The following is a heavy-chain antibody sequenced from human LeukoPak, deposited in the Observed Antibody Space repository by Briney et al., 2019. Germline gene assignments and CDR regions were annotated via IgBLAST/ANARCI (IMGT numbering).Heavy chain of an antibody. CDR1: GGSISSGSYY. J-gene: IGHJ4*02. CDR3: ARYSGWYGSDY. Sequence: SQTLSLTCTVSGGSISSGSYYWSWIRQPAGKGLEWIGRIYTSGRTNYNPSLKSRVTISVDTSKNQFSLKLSSVTAADTAVYYCARYSGWYGSDYWGQGTLVTVSS. CDR2: IYTSGRT. V-gene: IGHV4-61*02. D-gene: IGHD6-19*01.